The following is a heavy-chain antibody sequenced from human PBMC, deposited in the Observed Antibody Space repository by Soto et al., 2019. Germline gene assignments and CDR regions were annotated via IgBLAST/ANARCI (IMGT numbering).Heavy chain of an antibody. Sequence: SVKVSCKASGGTFSSYAISWVRQAPGQGLEWMGGIIPIFGTANYAQKFQGRVTITADESTSTAYMELSSLRSEDTAVYYCARDSHHYDCWSGYQSNHHNWFXPWGQGTLVTVSS. CDR3: ARDSHHYDCWSGYQSNHHNWFXP. D-gene: IGHD3-3*01. J-gene: IGHJ5*02. V-gene: IGHV1-69*13. CDR1: GGTFSSYA. CDR2: IIPIFGTA.